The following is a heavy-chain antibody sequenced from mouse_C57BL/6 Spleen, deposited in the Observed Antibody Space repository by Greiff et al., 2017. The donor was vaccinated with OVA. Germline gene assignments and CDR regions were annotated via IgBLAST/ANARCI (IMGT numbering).Heavy chain of an antibody. J-gene: IGHJ4*01. V-gene: IGHV1-59*01. CDR2: IDPSDSYT. D-gene: IGHD2-4*01. CDR3: ARGGYDYDGGYAMDY. Sequence: QVQLQQPGAELVRPGTSVKLSCKASGYTFTSYWMHWVKQRPGQGLEWIGVIDPSDSYTNYNQKFKGKATLTVDTSSSTAYMQLSSLTSEDSAVYYCARGGYDYDGGYAMDYWGQGTSVTVSS. CDR1: GYTFTSYW.